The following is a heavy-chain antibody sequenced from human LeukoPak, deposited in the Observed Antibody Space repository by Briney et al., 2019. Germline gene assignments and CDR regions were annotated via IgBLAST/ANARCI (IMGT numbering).Heavy chain of an antibody. Sequence: GGSLRLSCAASGFTFSTYALSWVRQAPGKGLEWVSAFSGGGDSYYADSVKGRFTISRDNSKKILYLQMNSLRAEDTAVYYCGKEVERHFDLKYWGQGTLVTVSS. V-gene: IGHV3-23*01. J-gene: IGHJ4*02. CDR1: GFTFSTYA. CDR2: FSGGGDS. CDR3: GKEVERHFDLKY.